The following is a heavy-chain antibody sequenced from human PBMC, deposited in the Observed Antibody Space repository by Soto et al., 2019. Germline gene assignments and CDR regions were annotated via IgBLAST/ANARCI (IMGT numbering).Heavy chain of an antibody. J-gene: IGHJ4*02. CDR3: AASYGSGYRAFDY. D-gene: IGHD3-10*01. Sequence: QVQLVQSGAEVKRPGSSVKVSCKASGDTFSFYSINWVRQAPGLGLEWMGRVNPILSLSNYAQRFQGRVTXAXAXXTSTADKVISSLRSAETAIYYCAASYGSGYRAFDYWGQGAQVIVSS. CDR1: GDTFSFYS. V-gene: IGHV1-69*02. CDR2: VNPILSLS.